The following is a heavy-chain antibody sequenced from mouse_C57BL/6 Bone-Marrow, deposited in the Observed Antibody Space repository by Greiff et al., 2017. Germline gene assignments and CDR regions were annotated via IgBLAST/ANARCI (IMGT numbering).Heavy chain of an antibody. CDR2: IYPRSGNT. CDR3: ARSDDYPWFAY. V-gene: IGHV1-81*01. J-gene: IGHJ3*01. CDR1: GYTFTSYG. D-gene: IGHD2-4*01. Sequence: QVQLQQSGAELARPGASVKLSCKASGYTFTSYGISWVKQRTGQGLEWIGEIYPRSGNTYYNEKFKGKATLTADKSSSTAYMELRSLTSEDSAVYFCARSDDYPWFAYWGQGTLVTVSA.